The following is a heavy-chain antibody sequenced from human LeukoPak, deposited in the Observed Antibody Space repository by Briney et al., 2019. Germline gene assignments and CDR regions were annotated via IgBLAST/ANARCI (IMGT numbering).Heavy chain of an antibody. Sequence: ASVEVSCKASGYTFTSYYMHWVRQAPGQGLEWMGIIIPSGGSTSYAQKFQGRVTMTRDTSTSTVYMELSSLRSEDTAVYYCARGVYDYGDYGPPNGIDYWGQGTLVTVSS. CDR3: ARGVYDYGDYGPPNGIDY. J-gene: IGHJ4*02. CDR2: IIPSGGST. D-gene: IGHD4-17*01. V-gene: IGHV1-46*01. CDR1: GYTFTSYY.